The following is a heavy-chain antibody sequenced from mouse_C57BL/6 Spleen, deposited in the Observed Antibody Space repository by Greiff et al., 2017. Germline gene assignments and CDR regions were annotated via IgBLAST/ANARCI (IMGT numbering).Heavy chain of an antibody. D-gene: IGHD2-4*01. V-gene: IGHV1-81*01. J-gene: IGHJ3*01. CDR3: ARWKDYEAWFAY. CDR1: GYTFTSYG. CDR2: IYPRSGNT. Sequence: VQLQQSGAELARPGASVKLSCKASGYTFTSYGISWVKQRTGQGLEWIGEIYPRSGNTYYNEKFKGKATLTADKSSSTAYMELRSLTSEDSAVYFCARWKDYEAWFAYGGQGTLVTVSA.